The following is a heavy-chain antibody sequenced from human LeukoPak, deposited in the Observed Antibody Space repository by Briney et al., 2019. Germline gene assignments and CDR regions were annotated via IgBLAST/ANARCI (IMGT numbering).Heavy chain of an antibody. Sequence: SETLSLTCTVSGGSISSYYWSWIRQPAGKGLEWIGRIYTSGSTNYNPSLKSRVTMSVDTSKNQFSLKLRSVTGADTAVYYCARDRGTWNDDGFDYWGQGTLVTVSS. CDR1: GGSISSYY. V-gene: IGHV4-4*07. CDR3: ARDRGTWNDDGFDY. J-gene: IGHJ4*02. CDR2: IYTSGST. D-gene: IGHD1-1*01.